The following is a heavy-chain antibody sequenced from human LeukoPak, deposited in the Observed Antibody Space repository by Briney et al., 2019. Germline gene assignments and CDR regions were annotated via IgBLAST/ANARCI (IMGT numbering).Heavy chain of an antibody. D-gene: IGHD4-17*01. CDR2: ISGSGGST. Sequence: GGSLRLSXAASGFTFSSYAMTWVRQAPGKGLEWVSHISGSGGSTYYADSVKGRFTISRDNSENTVYLQMNSLRAEDTAVYYCARWTTNFDYWGQGTLVTVSS. J-gene: IGHJ4*02. CDR3: ARWTTNFDY. CDR1: GFTFSSYA. V-gene: IGHV3-23*01.